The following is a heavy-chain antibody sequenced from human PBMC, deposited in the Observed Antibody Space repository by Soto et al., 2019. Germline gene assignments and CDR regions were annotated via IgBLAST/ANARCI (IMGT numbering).Heavy chain of an antibody. V-gene: IGHV3-23*01. CDR3: VKDAPGSGWLSDY. Sequence: GGSLRLSCAASGFTFSDYAVSWVRQAPGRGLAWVSTITSSGGTYYADSVKGRFTISRDNSKNTLYLQVTSLRAEDAAVYYCVKDAPGSGWLSDYWGQGTLVTVAS. CDR2: ITSSGGT. CDR1: GFTFSDYA. J-gene: IGHJ4*02. D-gene: IGHD3-22*01.